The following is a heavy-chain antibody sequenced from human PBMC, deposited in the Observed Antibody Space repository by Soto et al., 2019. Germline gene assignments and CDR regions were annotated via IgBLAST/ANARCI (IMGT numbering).Heavy chain of an antibody. CDR2: IYHGGST. V-gene: IGHV4-38-2*01. J-gene: IGHJ4*02. D-gene: IGHD6-19*01. CDR1: GFSISSGYY. CDR3: ARVDRSGWTPNFFDY. Sequence: SETLSLTCGVSGFSISSGYYWVLFRHPPGKGLEWIGTIYHGGSTFYNPSLKSRVTISVDTSKNQFSLKLSSVTAADTALYYCARVDRSGWTPNFFDYWGQGTLVTVSS.